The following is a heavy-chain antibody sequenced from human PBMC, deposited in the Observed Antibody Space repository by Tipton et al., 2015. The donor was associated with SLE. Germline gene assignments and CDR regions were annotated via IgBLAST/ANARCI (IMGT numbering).Heavy chain of an antibody. V-gene: IGHV4-34*01. D-gene: IGHD5-12*01. CDR3: ARRAWLRFNWFDP. J-gene: IGHJ5*02. CDR2: MNHSGST. Sequence: TLSLTCTVYGESFTNYHWGWIRQPPEKGLEWIGEMNHSGSTNYNPSLKSRVTMSIDTSNNQFSLKLNSVTAADTAVYYCARRAWLRFNWFDPWGQGTLVTVSS. CDR1: GESFTNYH.